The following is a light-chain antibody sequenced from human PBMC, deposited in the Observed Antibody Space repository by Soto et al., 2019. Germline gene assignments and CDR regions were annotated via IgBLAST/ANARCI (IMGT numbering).Light chain of an antibody. CDR1: SSDVGGYDY. CDR2: DVS. Sequence: QSVLTQPASVSGSPGQSIAISCTGTSSDVGGYDYVSWYQQHTGKAPKLMIYDVSNRPSGVSSRFSGSKSGNTASLTISGLQAEDEADYYCNSYTSSSTYVFGTGTKVTVL. CDR3: NSYTSSSTYV. V-gene: IGLV2-14*01. J-gene: IGLJ1*01.